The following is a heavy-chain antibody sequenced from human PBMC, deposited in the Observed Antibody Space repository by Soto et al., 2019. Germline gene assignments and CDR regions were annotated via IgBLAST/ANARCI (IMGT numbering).Heavy chain of an antibody. J-gene: IGHJ4*02. CDR2: INHSGTT. V-gene: IGHV4-34*01. Sequence: QVQLQQWGAGLLKPSETLSLTCAVYGGSFSAYFWSWIRQPPGRGLEWIGEINHSGTTNYNPSLKSRVTISVDTSRKQVSLKLSPVTAADTAVYYCARVRMGSGRSFDYWGQGTLVTVSS. CDR1: GGSFSAYF. D-gene: IGHD3-10*01. CDR3: ARVRMGSGRSFDY.